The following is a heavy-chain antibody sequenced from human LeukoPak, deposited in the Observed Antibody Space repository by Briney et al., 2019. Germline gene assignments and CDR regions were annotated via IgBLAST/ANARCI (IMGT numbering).Heavy chain of an antibody. CDR1: GFTFTGYW. J-gene: IGHJ4*02. CDR2: IKQDGSQK. Sequence: GGSLRLSCAGSGFTFTGYWMVWVRQAPGKGLEWVANIKQDGSQKHYVVSVKGRFTISRDNAKKSLYLQMSNLRAEDTGVYYCAREDWGPDYWGQGTLVTVSS. V-gene: IGHV3-7*01. D-gene: IGHD7-27*01. CDR3: AREDWGPDY.